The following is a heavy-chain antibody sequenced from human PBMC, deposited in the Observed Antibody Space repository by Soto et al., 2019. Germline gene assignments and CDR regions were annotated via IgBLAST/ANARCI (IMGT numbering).Heavy chain of an antibody. CDR3: VRDGAVAGNLNFEL. Sequence: ASVXVSFKSCLYTVTNYALHCCRQAPGQRLEWMGWINAGDGNTKYSRNFQGRVTITRETSASTAYMELSSLRSEDTAVYYCVRDGAVAGNLNFELWGQGTLV. CDR1: LYTVTNYA. D-gene: IGHD6-19*01. CDR2: INAGDGNT. J-gene: IGHJ4*02. V-gene: IGHV1-3*01.